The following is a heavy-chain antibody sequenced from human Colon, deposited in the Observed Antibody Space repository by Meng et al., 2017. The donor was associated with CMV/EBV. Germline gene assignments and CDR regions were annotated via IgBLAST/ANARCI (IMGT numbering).Heavy chain of an antibody. Sequence: GESLKISCTTSGFAFDTFGMNWVRQAPGKGLEWVASISYGGTYIYYSDSVQGRFSISRDNPKNSMFLQMNSLRPEDTAIYYCARQTSSSSYDHWGQGTLVIVSS. V-gene: IGHV3-21*01. CDR1: GFAFDTFG. D-gene: IGHD2-2*01. CDR2: ISYGGTYI. CDR3: ARQTSSSSYDH. J-gene: IGHJ5*02.